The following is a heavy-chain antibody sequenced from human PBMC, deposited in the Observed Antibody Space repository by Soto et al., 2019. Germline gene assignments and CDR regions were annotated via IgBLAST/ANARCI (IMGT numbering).Heavy chain of an antibody. CDR2: IIPIPGTP. CDR3: ARSQGRSTSLEIYYYYYYGMDV. V-gene: IGHV1-69*01. D-gene: IGHD2-2*01. Sequence: QVQLVQSGAEVKKPGSSVKVSCKASGGTFGSYAISWVRQAPGQGLEWMGGIIPIPGTPNYAQKFQGRVTIAADESTSTAYMELSSLRSEDTAVYYCARSQGRSTSLEIYYYYYYGMDVWGQGTTVTVSS. CDR1: GGTFGSYA. J-gene: IGHJ6*02.